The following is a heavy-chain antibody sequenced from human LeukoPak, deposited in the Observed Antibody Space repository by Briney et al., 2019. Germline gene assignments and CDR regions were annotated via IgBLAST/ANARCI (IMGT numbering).Heavy chain of an antibody. V-gene: IGHV3-30-3*01. J-gene: IGHJ4*02. CDR2: ISYDGSNE. CDR3: ARAGSSGWLNYFDF. CDR1: GFTFSTYA. Sequence: GRSLRLSCAASGFTFSTYAMHWVRQAPGKGLEWVAVISYDGSNEYYADSVKGRFTISRDNSKNTVYLQMSSLRAEDTAVCHCARAGSSGWLNYFDFWGQGTLVTVSS. D-gene: IGHD6-25*01.